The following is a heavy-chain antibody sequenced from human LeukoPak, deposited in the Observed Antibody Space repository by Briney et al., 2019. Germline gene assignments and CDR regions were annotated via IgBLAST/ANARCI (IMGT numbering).Heavy chain of an antibody. V-gene: IGHV3-11*01. CDR2: ISSGSTI. CDR1: GFTFSDYY. Sequence: GGSLRLSCAASGFTFSDYYMSWIRQAPGEGLEWVSYISSGSTIYYADSVKGRFTVSRDNAKNSLYLQMNSLRAEDTAVYYCARDSTGDPHYYYYGMDVWGQGTTVTVSS. D-gene: IGHD4-17*01. J-gene: IGHJ6*02. CDR3: ARDSTGDPHYYYYGMDV.